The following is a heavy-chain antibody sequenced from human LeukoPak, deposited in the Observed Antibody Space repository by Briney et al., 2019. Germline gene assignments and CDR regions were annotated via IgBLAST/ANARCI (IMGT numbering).Heavy chain of an antibody. CDR2: IYYSGST. V-gene: IGHV4-59*01. J-gene: IGHJ6*02. CDR3: ARDTQRGYYYYGMDV. CDR1: GGSISSYY. Sequence: KPSETLSLTCTVSGGSISSYYWSWIRQPPGKGLEWIGYIYYSGSTNYNPSLKSRVTISVDTSKNQFSLKLSPVTAADTAVYYCARDTQRGYYYYGMDVWGQGTTVTVSS.